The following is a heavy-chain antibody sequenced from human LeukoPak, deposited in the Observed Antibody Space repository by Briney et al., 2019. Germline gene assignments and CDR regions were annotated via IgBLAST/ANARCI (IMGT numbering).Heavy chain of an antibody. D-gene: IGHD3-16*01. CDR3: VKDFGRVRGTPDS. V-gene: IGHV3-64D*06. CDR2: ISGSGNGGSI. J-gene: IGHJ4*02. Sequence: GGSLRLSCSASGFVFSIYTMYWVRQAPGKGPEYVSTISGSGNGGSIYYADSVKGRFTISRDDSKSILYLQMNGLRSEDTAVYYCVKDFGRVRGTPDSWGQGTLVAVSS. CDR1: GFVFSIYT.